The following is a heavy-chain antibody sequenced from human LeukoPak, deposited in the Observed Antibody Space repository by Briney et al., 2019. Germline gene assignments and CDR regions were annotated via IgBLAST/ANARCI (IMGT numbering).Heavy chain of an antibody. CDR3: ARLPHHYDSSGYYYGFEY. D-gene: IGHD3-22*01. V-gene: IGHV3-48*03. CDR1: GFTFSSYE. J-gene: IGHJ4*02. CDR2: ISSRGSTI. Sequence: GGSLRLSCAACGFTFSSYEMNWLRHAPGRGLEWVSYISSRGSTIYYADSVKGRFTITRDQAKHSLYLQMNSLRAEDTAVYYCARLPHHYDSSGYYYGFEYWGQGTLVTVSS.